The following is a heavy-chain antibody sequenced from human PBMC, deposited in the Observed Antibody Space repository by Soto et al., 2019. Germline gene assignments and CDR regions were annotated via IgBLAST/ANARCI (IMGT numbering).Heavy chain of an antibody. Sequence: ASVKVSCKASGYTFTSYYMHWVRQAPGQGLEWMGIINPSGGSTSYAQKFQGRVTMTRDTSTSTVYMELSSLRSEDTAVYYCARDIAGVPEIEWWFDPWGQGTLVTVSS. CDR1: GYTFTSYY. CDR3: ARDIAGVPEIEWWFDP. V-gene: IGHV1-46*01. CDR2: INPSGGST. J-gene: IGHJ5*02. D-gene: IGHD1-26*01.